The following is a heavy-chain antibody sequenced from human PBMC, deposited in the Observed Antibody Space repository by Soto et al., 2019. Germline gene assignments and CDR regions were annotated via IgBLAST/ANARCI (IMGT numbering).Heavy chain of an antibody. CDR3: AYSSTPFDY. J-gene: IGHJ4*02. CDR1: GFTFSSYA. V-gene: IGHV3-23*01. D-gene: IGHD6-13*01. Sequence: GGSLRLSCAASGFTFSSYAMSWVRQAPGKGLEWVSGIIGSGGSTYYADSVKGRFTISRDNSKNTLYLQMNSLRAEDTAVYYCAYSSTPFDYWGQGTLVTVSS. CDR2: IIGSGGST.